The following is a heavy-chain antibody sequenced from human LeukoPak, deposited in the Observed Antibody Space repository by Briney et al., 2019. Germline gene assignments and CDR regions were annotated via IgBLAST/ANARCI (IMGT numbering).Heavy chain of an antibody. V-gene: IGHV3-15*01. CDR3: TTDGIPVYRAFDI. J-gene: IGHJ3*02. Sequence: GGSLRLSCAASGFTFSNAWMSWVRQAPGKGLEWVGRIKNKTDGGTTDYAAPVKGRFTISRDDSKNTLYLQMNSLKTEDTAVYYCTTDGIPVYRAFDIWGQGTMVTVSS. D-gene: IGHD1-14*01. CDR2: IKNKTDGGTT. CDR1: GFTFSNAW.